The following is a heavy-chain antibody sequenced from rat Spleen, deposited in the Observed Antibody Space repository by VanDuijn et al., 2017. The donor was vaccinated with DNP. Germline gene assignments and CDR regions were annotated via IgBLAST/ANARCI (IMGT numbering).Heavy chain of an antibody. CDR3: IRWNSGHFDY. V-gene: IGHV5-25*01. CDR2: ISPSGDNT. Sequence: EVQLVETGGGLVQPGRSLKLSCAASGFTFSNYDMAWVRQAPTRGLEWVASISPSGDNTYYRDSVKGRFTVSRDNAESTLYLQMKILRSEYMATYYCIRWNSGHFDYWDQGVMVTVSS. CDR1: GFTFSNYD. J-gene: IGHJ2*01. D-gene: IGHD4-3*01.